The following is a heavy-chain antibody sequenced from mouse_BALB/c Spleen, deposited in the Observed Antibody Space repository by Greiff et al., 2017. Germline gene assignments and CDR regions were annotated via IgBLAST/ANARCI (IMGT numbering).Heavy chain of an antibody. CDR1: GFTFSSYA. D-gene: IGHD1-1*01. CDR2: ISSGGST. CDR3: ARGITTVVASGWYFDV. Sequence: EVKLMESGGGLVKPGGSLKLSCAASGFTFSSYAMSWVRQTPEKRLEWVASISSGGSTYYPDSVKGRFTISRDNARNILYLQMSSLRSEDTAMYYCARGITTVVASGWYFDVWGAGTTVTVSS. V-gene: IGHV5-6-5*01. J-gene: IGHJ1*01.